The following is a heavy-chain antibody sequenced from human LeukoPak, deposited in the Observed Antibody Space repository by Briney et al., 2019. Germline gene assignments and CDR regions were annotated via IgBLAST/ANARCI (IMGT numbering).Heavy chain of an antibody. CDR3: ARGPGAYHYDSSGYLVS. Sequence: ASVKVSCKASGYTFTDYFIHWVRQAPGQGLEWMGWMNPNSGNTGYAQKFQGRVTMTRNTSISTAYMELSSLRSEDTAVYYCARGPGAYHYDSSGYLVSWGQGTLVTVSS. V-gene: IGHV1-8*02. CDR2: MNPNSGNT. J-gene: IGHJ5*02. D-gene: IGHD3-22*01. CDR1: GYTFTDYF.